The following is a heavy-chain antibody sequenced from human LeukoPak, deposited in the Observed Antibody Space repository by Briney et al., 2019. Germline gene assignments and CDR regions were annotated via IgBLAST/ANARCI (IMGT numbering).Heavy chain of an antibody. CDR1: GFTFSSYG. J-gene: IGHJ6*02. V-gene: IGHV3-33*01. Sequence: QPGRSLRLSCAASGFTFSSYGMHWVRQAPGKGLEWVAVIWYDGSNKYYADSVKGRFTISRDNSKNTLYLQMNCLRAEDTAVYYCAREYCSGGSCYPYGMDVWGQGTTVTVSS. CDR3: AREYCSGGSCYPYGMDV. CDR2: IWYDGSNK. D-gene: IGHD2-15*01.